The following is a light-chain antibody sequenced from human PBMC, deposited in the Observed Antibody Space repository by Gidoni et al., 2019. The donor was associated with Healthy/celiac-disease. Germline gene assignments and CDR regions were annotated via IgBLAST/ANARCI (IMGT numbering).Light chain of an antibody. CDR1: QSVSSSY. J-gene: IGKJ1*01. CDR3: QQYGSSPPWT. V-gene: IGKV3-20*01. CDR2: GAS. Sequence: IVLTPSPGTLSLSPGERATLSCRASQSVSSSYLAWYQQKPGQAPRLLINGASSRATGIPDRFSGSGSGTDFTLTISRLEPEDFAVYYCQQYGSSPPWTFGQGTKVEIK.